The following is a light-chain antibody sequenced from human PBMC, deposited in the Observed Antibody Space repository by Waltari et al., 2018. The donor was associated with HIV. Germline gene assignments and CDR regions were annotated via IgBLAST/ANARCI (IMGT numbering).Light chain of an antibody. CDR1: PILVHSDGKPY. CDR2: KIS. V-gene: IGKV2-24*01. CDR3: MQTTQFPHGCT. Sequence: DIVMTQTPLSSPVTLGQPASISCNSSPILVHSDGKPYLSWLHQRPGQPPRLLIYKISSRFSGVPDRFSGSGAGTEFTLKISRVESEDVGVYYCMQTTQFPHGCTFGQGTKLEI. J-gene: IGKJ2*02.